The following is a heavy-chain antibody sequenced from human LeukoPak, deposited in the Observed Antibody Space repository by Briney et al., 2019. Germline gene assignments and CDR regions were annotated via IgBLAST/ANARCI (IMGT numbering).Heavy chain of an antibody. CDR2: ITRDGSGT. CDR1: GFTFSSSG. CDR3: ARDPGYESWSPFWGGMDV. Sequence: GGSLRLSCAASGFTFSSSGMPWVRQAPGNGLMWVSRITRDGSGTTSADSVQGRFTTSRHNAKNPLYVQVESLRDDDTAVYYCARDPGYESWSPFWGGMDVWGKGTTVIVSS. J-gene: IGHJ6*04. D-gene: IGHD3-16*01. V-gene: IGHV3-74*01.